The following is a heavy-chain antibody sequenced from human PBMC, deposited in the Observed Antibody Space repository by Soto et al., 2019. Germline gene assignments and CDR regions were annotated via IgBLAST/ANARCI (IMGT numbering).Heavy chain of an antibody. V-gene: IGHV4-4*02. CDR3: ARAREYDYVWGSYRSDYYYGMDV. Sequence: PSETLSLTCAVSGGSISSSNWWSWVRQPPGKGLEWIGEIYHSGSTNYNPSLKSRVTISVDKSKNQFSLKLSSVTAADTAVYYCARAREYDYVWGSYRSDYYYGMDVWGQGTTVTVSS. CDR1: GGSISSSNW. D-gene: IGHD3-16*02. CDR2: IYHSGST. J-gene: IGHJ6*02.